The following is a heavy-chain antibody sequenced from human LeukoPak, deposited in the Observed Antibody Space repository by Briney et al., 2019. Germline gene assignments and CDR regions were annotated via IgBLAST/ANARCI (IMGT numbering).Heavy chain of an antibody. CDR3: ATDVYSSSSLDY. D-gene: IGHD6-6*01. CDR2: IQQDGSEK. Sequence: GGSLRLSCAASEFTFSRYWMSWVRQAPGKGLEWVANIQQDGSEKYYVDSVKGRFTISRDNAKNSLYLQMNSLRVEDTAVYHCATDVYSSSSLDYWGQGILVTVSS. CDR1: EFTFSRYW. J-gene: IGHJ4*02. V-gene: IGHV3-7*05.